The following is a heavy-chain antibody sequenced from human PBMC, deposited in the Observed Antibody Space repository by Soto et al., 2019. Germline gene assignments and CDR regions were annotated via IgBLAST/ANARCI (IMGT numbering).Heavy chain of an antibody. CDR2: IYYSGST. CDR1: GGSISSGGYY. CDR3: ARGPSMITMIVASEFDY. V-gene: IGHV4-31*02. J-gene: IGHJ4*02. Sequence: SETLSLTCTVSGGSISSGGYYWSWIRQHPGKGLEWIGYIYYSGSTYYNPSLKSRVTISVDTSKNQFSLKLSSVTAADTAVYYCARGPSMITMIVASEFDYWGQGTLVTVSS. D-gene: IGHD3-22*01.